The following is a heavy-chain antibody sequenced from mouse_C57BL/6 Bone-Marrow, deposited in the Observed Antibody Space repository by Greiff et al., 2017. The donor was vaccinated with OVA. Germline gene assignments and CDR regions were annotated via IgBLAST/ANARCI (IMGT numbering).Heavy chain of an antibody. CDR1: GYSITSGYY. V-gene: IGHV3-6*01. CDR2: ISYDGSN. Sequence: EVKLMESGPGLVKPSQSLSLTCSVTGYSITSGYYWNWIRQFPGNKLEWMGYISYDGSNNYNPSLKNRISITRDTSKNQFFLKLNSVTTEDTATYYCARWSDGYAMDYWGQGTSVTVSS. CDR3: ARWSDGYAMDY. J-gene: IGHJ4*01.